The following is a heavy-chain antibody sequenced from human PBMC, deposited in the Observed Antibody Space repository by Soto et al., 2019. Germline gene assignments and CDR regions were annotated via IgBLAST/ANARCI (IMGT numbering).Heavy chain of an antibody. J-gene: IGHJ5*02. CDR3: TRDASRDSSARGWFDP. D-gene: IGHD6-13*01. Sequence: VGSLRLSGAASGFTFRSFTMNWVRQAPGKGLEWVSTISSNSAYIYYTDALRGRFTISRDNAKNSLHLQMNSLRAEDTAVYYCTRDASRDSSARGWFDPWGPGTLVTVSS. V-gene: IGHV3-21*01. CDR2: ISSNSAYI. CDR1: GFTFRSFT.